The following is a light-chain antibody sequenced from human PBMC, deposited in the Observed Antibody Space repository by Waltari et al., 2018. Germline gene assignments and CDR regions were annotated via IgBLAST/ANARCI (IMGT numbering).Light chain of an antibody. Sequence: EIVMTKSPATLSVSPGARATLSCRASQSVSSYLACYQHQPGQSPRLLIYGASTRATGIPARFSGSGSGTEFTLTISSLQSEDFAVYYCQQYNNWPKTFGQGTKVEIK. CDR1: QSVSSY. J-gene: IGKJ1*01. CDR3: QQYNNWPKT. CDR2: GAS. V-gene: IGKV3-15*01.